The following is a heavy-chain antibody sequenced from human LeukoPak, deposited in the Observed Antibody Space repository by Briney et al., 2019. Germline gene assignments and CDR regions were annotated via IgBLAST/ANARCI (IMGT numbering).Heavy chain of an antibody. CDR2: VSYSGST. CDR1: GGSISSYY. V-gene: IGHV4-59*01. D-gene: IGHD5-18*01. Sequence: SETLSLTCTVSGGSISSYYWSWIRQPPGKGPEWIGSVSYSGSTNYNPSLKSRVTISVDTSKNQFSLKLSSVTAADTAVYYCASSWIQVPARFDYRGQGTLVTVSS. J-gene: IGHJ4*02. CDR3: ASSWIQVPARFDY.